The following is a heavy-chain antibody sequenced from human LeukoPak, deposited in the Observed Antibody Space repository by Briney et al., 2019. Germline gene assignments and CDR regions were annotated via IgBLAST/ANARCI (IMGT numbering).Heavy chain of an antibody. D-gene: IGHD2/OR15-2a*01. CDR3: ARDEYGSLFDY. J-gene: IGHJ4*02. CDR1: GGSISSHY. CDR2: IYYSGNT. Sequence: SETLSLTCTVSGGSISSHYWSWIRQPPGKGLEWIGYIYYSGNTNYNSSLKSRVTISVDTSKNQFSLKLSSVTAADTAVYYCARDEYGSLFDYWGQGTLVTVSS. V-gene: IGHV4-4*08.